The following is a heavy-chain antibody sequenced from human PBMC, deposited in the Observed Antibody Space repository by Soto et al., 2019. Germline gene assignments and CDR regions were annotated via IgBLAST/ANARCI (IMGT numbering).Heavy chain of an antibody. CDR2: IYYSGST. V-gene: IGHV4-59*01. CDR3: ARLSSGYYWVFDY. J-gene: IGHJ4*01. D-gene: IGHD3-22*01. CDR1: GGSISSYY. Sequence: SETLSLTCTVSGGSISSYYWSWIRQPPGKGLEWIGYIYYSGSTNYNPSLKSRVTISVDTSKNQFSLKLSSVTAADTAVYYCARLSSGYYWVFDYWGHGTLVTVSS.